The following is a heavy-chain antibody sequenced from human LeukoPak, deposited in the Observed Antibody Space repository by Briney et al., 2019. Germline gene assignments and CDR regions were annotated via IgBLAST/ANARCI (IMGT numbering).Heavy chain of an antibody. J-gene: IGHJ4*02. CDR3: ARHPLGITFGGVIVSNYFDY. V-gene: IGHV4-39*01. CDR2: IYYSGST. CDR1: GGSISSSSCY. D-gene: IGHD3-16*02. Sequence: SETLSLTCTVSGGSISSSSCYWGWIRQPPGKGLEWVGSIYYSGSTYYNPSLKSLATISVDTSKNQFSLKLSSVTAADTAVYYCARHPLGITFGGVIVSNYFDYWGQGTLVTVSS.